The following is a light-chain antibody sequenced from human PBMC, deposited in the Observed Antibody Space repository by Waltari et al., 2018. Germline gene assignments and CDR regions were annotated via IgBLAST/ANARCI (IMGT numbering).Light chain of an antibody. CDR3: CSYAGNYVWV. CDR1: SSDIGRYDI. CDR2: DVS. J-gene: IGLJ3*02. Sequence: QSALTQPAAVSGSPGQSVTISCTGASSDIGRYDIVSWYQQHPGNAPKLVISDVSKRPSVVFARFSGSKSGDTASLTISGLQFEDEADYYCCSYAGNYVWVFGGGTRLTVL. V-gene: IGLV2-23*02.